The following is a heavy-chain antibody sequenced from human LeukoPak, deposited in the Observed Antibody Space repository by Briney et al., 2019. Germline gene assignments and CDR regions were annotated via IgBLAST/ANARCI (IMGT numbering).Heavy chain of an antibody. CDR3: AKDRGRLGELSSY. CDR1: RFTFSSYW. D-gene: IGHD3-16*02. J-gene: IGHJ4*02. V-gene: IGHV3-74*01. CDR2: INSDGSAT. Sequence: PGGSLRLSCAASRFTFSSYWMHWVRQAPGKGLVWVSRINSDGSATRYADPVKGRFTISRDNSKNALYLQMNSLRAEDTAVYYCAKDRGRLGELSSYWGQGTLVTVSS.